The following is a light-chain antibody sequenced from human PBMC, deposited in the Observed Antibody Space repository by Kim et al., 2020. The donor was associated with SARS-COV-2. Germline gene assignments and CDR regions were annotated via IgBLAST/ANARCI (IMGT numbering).Light chain of an antibody. CDR3: ASWDTSLTGIV. CDR1: SSNVANNL. J-gene: IGLJ2*01. V-gene: IGLV1-51*01. CDR2: DDD. Sequence: QSVLTQPPSMSAAPGRKVTISCSGSSSNVANNLVAWYRQFPGTAPKFLIYDDDKRPSGIPDRFSASKSGTSATLDISGLQTGDEAVYFCASWDTSLTGIVFGGGTRLTVL.